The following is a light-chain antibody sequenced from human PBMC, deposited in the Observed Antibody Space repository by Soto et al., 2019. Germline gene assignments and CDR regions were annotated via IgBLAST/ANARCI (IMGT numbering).Light chain of an antibody. Sequence: EIILTQSPYTLSLSPGERATLSCRASQNIGSTYLDWYQQKLAQAPRPLVYGASTKTTDMPGRFSGRGSGTEFTLTINNLPSEDFEVYYCQQYRNWPRTFGQGTKVDIK. J-gene: IGKJ1*01. CDR2: GAS. CDR1: QNIGSTY. V-gene: IGKV3-15*01. CDR3: QQYRNWPRT.